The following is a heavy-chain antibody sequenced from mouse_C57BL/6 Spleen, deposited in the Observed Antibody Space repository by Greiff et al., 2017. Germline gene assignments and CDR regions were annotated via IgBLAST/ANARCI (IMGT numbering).Heavy chain of an antibody. CDR3: ASPITTVVAPAFDY. CDR1: GYTFTSYW. CDR2: IDPSDSYT. Sequence: QVQLQQPGAELVMPGASVKLSCKASGYTFTSYWMHWVKQRPGQGLEWIGEIDPSDSYTNYNQKFKGKSTLTLDKSTSTAYMQLSSLTSEDSAVYYCASPITTVVAPAFDYWGQGTTLTVSS. V-gene: IGHV1-69*01. J-gene: IGHJ2*01. D-gene: IGHD1-1*01.